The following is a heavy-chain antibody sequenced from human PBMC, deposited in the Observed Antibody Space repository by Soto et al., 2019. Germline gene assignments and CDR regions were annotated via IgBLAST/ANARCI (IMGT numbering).Heavy chain of an antibody. CDR3: AHTILYQQLVYYYYGMDA. V-gene: IGHV2-5*01. J-gene: IGHJ6*02. D-gene: IGHD2-8*01. Sequence: SGPTLVNPTQTLTLTCTFSGFSLSTSGVGVGWIRQPPGKALEWLALIYWNDDKRYSPSLKSRLTITKDTSKNQVVLTMTNMDPVDTATYYCAHTILYQQLVYYYYGMDAWGQGTTVTVS. CDR1: GFSLSTSGVG. CDR2: IYWNDDK.